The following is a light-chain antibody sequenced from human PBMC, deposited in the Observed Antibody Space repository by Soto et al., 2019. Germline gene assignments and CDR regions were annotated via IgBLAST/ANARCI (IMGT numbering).Light chain of an antibody. CDR2: INN. Sequence: QSVLTQPPSASGTPGQRVTISCSGSSSSIGSNSVNWYQHLPGAAPKLLIYINNKRPSGVPDRFSGSKSGTSASLAIRGLQSADEADYYCAAWDDSLMGVVFGGGTKLTV. CDR3: AAWDDSLMGVV. CDR1: SSSIGSNS. V-gene: IGLV1-44*01. J-gene: IGLJ3*02.